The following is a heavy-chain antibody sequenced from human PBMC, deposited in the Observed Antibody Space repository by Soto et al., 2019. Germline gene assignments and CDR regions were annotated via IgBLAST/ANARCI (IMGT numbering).Heavy chain of an antibody. D-gene: IGHD3-10*01. V-gene: IGHV4-39*01. Sequence: QLQLQESGPGLVKPSETLSLTCTVSGGSISSSSYYWGWIRQPPGKGLGWIGSIYYSGSTYYNPSLKSRVTISVDTSKNQFSLKLSSVTAADTAVYYCARQAITMVRGGDYWGQGTLVTVSS. CDR3: ARQAITMVRGGDY. CDR2: IYYSGST. J-gene: IGHJ4*02. CDR1: GGSISSSSYY.